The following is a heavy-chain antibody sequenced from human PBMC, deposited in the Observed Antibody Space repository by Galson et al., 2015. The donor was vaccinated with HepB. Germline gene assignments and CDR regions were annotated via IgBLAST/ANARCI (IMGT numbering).Heavy chain of an antibody. Sequence: SLRLSCAASGFTFSNAWMSWVRQAPGKGLEWVGRIKSKTDGGTTDYAAPVKGRFTISRDDSKNTLYLQMNSLKTEDTAVYYCTFRGGYDGGTYWGQGTLVTVSS. CDR2: IKSKTDGGTT. CDR3: TFRGGYDGGTY. CDR1: GFTFSNAW. D-gene: IGHD5-12*01. V-gene: IGHV3-15*01. J-gene: IGHJ4*02.